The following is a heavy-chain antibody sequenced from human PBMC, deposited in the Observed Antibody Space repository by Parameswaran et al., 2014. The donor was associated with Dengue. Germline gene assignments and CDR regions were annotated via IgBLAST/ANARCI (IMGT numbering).Heavy chain of an antibody. D-gene: IGHD1-26*01. CDR3: AREGSGRSFDY. CDR2: ISSSGSTI. Sequence: WIRQPQEGLECISYISSSGSTIYHADSVMGRFTISRDNAKNSLYLQMNSLRAEDTAVYYCAREGSGRSFDYWGQGTRVTVSS. J-gene: IGHJ4*02. V-gene: IGHV3-48*03.